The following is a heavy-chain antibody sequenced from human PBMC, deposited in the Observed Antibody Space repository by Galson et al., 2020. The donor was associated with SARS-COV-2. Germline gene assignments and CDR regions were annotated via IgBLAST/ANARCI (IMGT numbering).Heavy chain of an antibody. D-gene: IGHD6-13*01. Sequence: SETLSLTCTVSGGSISSSRYFWGWVRQPPGKGLEWIVSIYYSGSTHYNPSLKSRVTISEDTSKNQFSLKLSSVTAADTAVYYCVRPPIAAAGTVYWYFDLWGRGTLVTVSS. J-gene: IGHJ2*01. CDR2: IYYSGST. V-gene: IGHV4-39*07. CDR3: VRPPIAAAGTVYWYFDL. CDR1: GGSISSSRYF.